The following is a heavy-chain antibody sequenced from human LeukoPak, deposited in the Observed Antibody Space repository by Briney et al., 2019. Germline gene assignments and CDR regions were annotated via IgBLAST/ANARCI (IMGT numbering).Heavy chain of an antibody. CDR2: IYYSGST. V-gene: IGHV4-39*01. D-gene: IGHD6-6*01. CDR3: ARRRIAARALDY. CDR1: GGSISSSSYY. J-gene: IGHJ4*02. Sequence: SETLSLTCTVSGGSISSSSYYWGWIRQPPGKELEWIGSIYYSGSTYYNPSLKSRVTISVDTSKNQFSLKLSSVTAADTAVYYCARRRIAARALDYWGQGTLVTVSS.